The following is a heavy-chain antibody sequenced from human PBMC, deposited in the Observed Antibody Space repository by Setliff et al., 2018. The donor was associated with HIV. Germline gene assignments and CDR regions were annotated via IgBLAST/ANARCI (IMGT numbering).Heavy chain of an antibody. V-gene: IGHV4-39*01. J-gene: IGHJ2*01. CDR2: IYSGGTT. CDR3: ARAKYYYDTSAYYGSRDWYFDL. Sequence: KASETLSLTCTVSGGSISSSSYYWGWIRQPPGKGLEWIGNIYSGGTTYYNSSLRSRVTISVDTSKNQFSLKLSSVTAADTAVYYCARAKYYYDTSAYYGSRDWYFDLWGRGTLVTVSS. CDR1: GGSISSSSYY. D-gene: IGHD3-22*01.